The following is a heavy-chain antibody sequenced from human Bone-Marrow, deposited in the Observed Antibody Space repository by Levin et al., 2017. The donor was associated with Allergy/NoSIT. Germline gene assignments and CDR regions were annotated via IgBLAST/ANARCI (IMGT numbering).Heavy chain of an antibody. D-gene: IGHD2-2*01. CDR1: GGTFSDYA. CDR3: AREGYCSDTSCYGGKGRPISTLGRFVYYFYMDV. Sequence: GASVKVSCKASGGTFSDYAVSWVRQAPGQGLEWVGGIIPIFGTADYAQKFQGRVTITAEKSTNTIYMELSSLRSEDTAVYFCAREGYCSDTSCYGGKGRPISTLGRFVYYFYMDVWGTGTAVTVSS. CDR2: IIPIFGTA. V-gene: IGHV1-69*06. J-gene: IGHJ6*03.